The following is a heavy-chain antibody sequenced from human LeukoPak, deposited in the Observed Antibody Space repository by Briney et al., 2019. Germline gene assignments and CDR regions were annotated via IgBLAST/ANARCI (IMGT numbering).Heavy chain of an antibody. J-gene: IGHJ5*02. D-gene: IGHD2-2*01. Sequence: SVKASCKASGGTFSSYAISWVRQAPGQGLEWMGRIIPIFGIANYAQKFQGRVTITADKSMSTAYMELSSLRSEDTAVYYCARDTRGTSSGWFDPWGQGTLVTVSS. CDR1: GGTFSSYA. V-gene: IGHV1-69*04. CDR2: IIPIFGIA. CDR3: ARDTRGTSSGWFDP.